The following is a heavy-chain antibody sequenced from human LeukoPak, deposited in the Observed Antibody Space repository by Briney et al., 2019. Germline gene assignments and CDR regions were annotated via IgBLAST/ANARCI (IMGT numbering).Heavy chain of an antibody. Sequence: GGSLRLSCAASGFTFSNAWMNWVRQAPGKGLEWVGRIKSKTDGGTTDYAAPVKGRFTISRDDSKNTLYLQMNSLKTEDTAVYYCTTDGVIVVVNTTHDYWGQGTLVTVSS. CDR2: IKSKTDGGTT. D-gene: IGHD3-22*01. CDR1: GFTFSNAW. V-gene: IGHV3-15*07. J-gene: IGHJ4*02. CDR3: TTDGVIVVVNTTHDY.